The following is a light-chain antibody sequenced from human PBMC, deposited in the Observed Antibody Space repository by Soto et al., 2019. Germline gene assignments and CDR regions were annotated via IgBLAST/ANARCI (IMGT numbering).Light chain of an antibody. CDR1: QSVSSN. CDR3: QQYNNWPPMA. Sequence: EIVMTQSPATLSVSPGERATLSCRASQSVSSNLAWYQQKPGQAPRLLIYGASTRATGIPARFSGSGSGTEFILTISSLQSEDFAVYYGQQYNNWPPMAFGQGTKVEIK. J-gene: IGKJ1*01. CDR2: GAS. V-gene: IGKV3-15*01.